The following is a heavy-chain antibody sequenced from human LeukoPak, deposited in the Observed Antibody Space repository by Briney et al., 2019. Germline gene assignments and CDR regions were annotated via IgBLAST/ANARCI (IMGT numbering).Heavy chain of an antibody. CDR1: GYSFTSYL. V-gene: IGHV5-51*01. CDR3: ARFDYSNDVIDH. J-gene: IGHJ4*02. Sequence: GESLKISCKGSGYSFTSYLIGGVRQMPGKGVELVGIIYPGDSDTRYSPSFQGQVTISADKSISTAYLQWSSLKASDTAMYYCARFDYSNDVIDHWGQGTLVTVSS. CDR2: IYPGDSDT. D-gene: IGHD4-11*01.